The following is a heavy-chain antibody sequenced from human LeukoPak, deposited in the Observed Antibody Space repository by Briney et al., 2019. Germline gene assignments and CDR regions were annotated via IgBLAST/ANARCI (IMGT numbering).Heavy chain of an antibody. D-gene: IGHD6-19*01. CDR1: SGSFSGYY. CDR3: AGSGWKYYFDY. J-gene: IGHJ4*02. CDR2: INHSGST. V-gene: IGHV4-34*01. Sequence: SETLSLTCAVYSGSFSGYYWSWIRQPPGKGLEWIGEINHSGSTNYNPSLKSRVTISVDTSKNQFSLKLSSVTAADTAVYYCAGSGWKYYFDYWGQGTLVTVSS.